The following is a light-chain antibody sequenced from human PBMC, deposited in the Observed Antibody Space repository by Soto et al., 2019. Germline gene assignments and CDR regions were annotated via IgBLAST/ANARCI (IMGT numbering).Light chain of an antibody. Sequence: EIVLTQTPGTLSLSPGERATLSCRASQSVSTSYVAWYQQKFGQAPRLLIYDAFSRATDIPDRFSASGSGTDFTLTISRLEPEDFVVYYCQQYKTFGQRTKVDI. CDR3: QQYKT. J-gene: IGKJ1*01. CDR2: DAF. CDR1: QSVSTSY. V-gene: IGKV3-20*01.